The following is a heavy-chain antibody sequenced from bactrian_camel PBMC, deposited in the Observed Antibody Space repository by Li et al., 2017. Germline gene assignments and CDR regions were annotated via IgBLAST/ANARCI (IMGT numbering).Heavy chain of an antibody. CDR2: ISPGGGFT. CDR1: GYWSNSNC. V-gene: IGHV3S1*01. D-gene: IGHD4*01. CDR3: ATVAGSYSNDYARARAYDV. Sequence: HVQLVESGGGSVQAGGSLRLSCVASGYWSNSNCMAWFRRPSGREREGVAAISPGGGFTYYADSAKGRFTISRDNAKNTLYLQMNSLKSEDTALYYCATVAGSYSNDYARARAYDVWGQGTQVTVS. J-gene: IGHJ4*01.